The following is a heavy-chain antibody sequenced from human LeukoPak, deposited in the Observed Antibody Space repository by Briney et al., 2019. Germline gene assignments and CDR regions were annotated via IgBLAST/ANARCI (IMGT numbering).Heavy chain of an antibody. J-gene: IGHJ4*02. V-gene: IGHV1-2*06. CDR3: ARDCSGGSCYFY. Sequence: ASVKVSCKASGYTFTGYYIHWVRQAPGQGLEWMGRINPNSGGTNYAQKFQGRVTMTRDTSISTAYMQLSRLTSDDTAVYYCARDCSGGSCYFYWGQGTLVTVSS. CDR1: GYTFTGYY. D-gene: IGHD2-15*01. CDR2: INPNSGGT.